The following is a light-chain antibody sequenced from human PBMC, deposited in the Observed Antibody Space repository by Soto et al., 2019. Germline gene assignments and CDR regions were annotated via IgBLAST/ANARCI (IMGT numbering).Light chain of an antibody. J-gene: IGLJ1*01. CDR1: ISDVGVYNY. Sequence: QSVLTQPASVSGSPGQSITISCTGTISDVGVYNYVSWYQQHPGKAPKLMIYEVSNRPSGVSNRFSGSKSGNTASLTISGLQAEDEADYYCSSYTSSSTSSYVFGTGTKVTVL. CDR2: EVS. V-gene: IGLV2-14*01. CDR3: SSYTSSSTSSYV.